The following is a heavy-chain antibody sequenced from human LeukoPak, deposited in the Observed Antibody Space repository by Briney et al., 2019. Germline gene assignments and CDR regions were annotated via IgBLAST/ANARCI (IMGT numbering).Heavy chain of an antibody. CDR3: ARPQNSGAIMSFLIDS. Sequence: GGSLRLSCAASGFTFSSYAMHWVRQAPGKGLEWVAVISNDGSNQIYGDSVKGRFTISRDNSKNTLYLQMNSLRAEDTAVYYCARPQNSGAIMSFLIDSWGQGTLVTVSS. V-gene: IGHV3-30-3*01. CDR1: GFTFSSYA. CDR2: ISNDGSNQ. D-gene: IGHD4/OR15-4a*01. J-gene: IGHJ4*02.